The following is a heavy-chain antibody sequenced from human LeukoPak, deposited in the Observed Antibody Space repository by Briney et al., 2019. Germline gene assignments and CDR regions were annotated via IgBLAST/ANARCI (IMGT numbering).Heavy chain of an antibody. Sequence: GGSLRLSRAASGFTFSSYEMNWVRQAPGKGLEWVSYISSSGSTIYYADSVKGRFAISRDNAKNSLYLQMNSLRAEDTAVYYCARELDIVVVVAATPAGAFDIWGQGTMVTVSS. V-gene: IGHV3-48*03. J-gene: IGHJ3*02. CDR1: GFTFSSYE. CDR2: ISSSGSTI. CDR3: ARELDIVVVVAATPAGAFDI. D-gene: IGHD2-15*01.